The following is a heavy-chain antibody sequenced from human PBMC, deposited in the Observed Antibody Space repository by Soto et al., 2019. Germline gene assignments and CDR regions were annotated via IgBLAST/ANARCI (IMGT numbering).Heavy chain of an antibody. CDR3: AKCDSMVRDPDAFDI. D-gene: IGHD3-10*01. CDR1: VLTFSSYG. J-gene: IGHJ3*02. Sequence: GGSLRLSCAASVLTFSSYGMHWVRQAPGKGLEWVAVISYDGSNTYYADSVKGRFTISRDNSKNTLYLQMNSLRAEDTAVYYCAKCDSMVRDPDAFDIWGQGTMVTVSS. CDR2: ISYDGSNT. V-gene: IGHV3-30*18.